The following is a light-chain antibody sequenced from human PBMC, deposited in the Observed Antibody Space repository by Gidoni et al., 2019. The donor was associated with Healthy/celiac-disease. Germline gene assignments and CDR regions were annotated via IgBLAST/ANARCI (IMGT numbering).Light chain of an antibody. Sequence: EIVLTQSPGTLSLSPGERATLSCRASQSVSSSYLAWYQQKPGQAPRLLIYGASSRATGIPDRFSGSGSGTDFTLTISRLEPEDFAVYYCQQYGSYRTFGGXTKVEIK. CDR2: GAS. V-gene: IGKV3-20*01. CDR3: QQYGSYRT. J-gene: IGKJ4*01. CDR1: QSVSSSY.